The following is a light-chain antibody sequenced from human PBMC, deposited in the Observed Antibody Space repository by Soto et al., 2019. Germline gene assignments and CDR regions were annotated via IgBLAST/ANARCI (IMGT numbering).Light chain of an antibody. CDR2: KAS. J-gene: IGKJ4*01. Sequence: DIQMTQSPSTLSASVGDRVTITCLASQSISSWLAWYPKKPGKATNLLIYKASSLESGAPSRFSGSGSGTEFPLTISRLQPDHLAEYYCHQYNSYRLTFGGGTEVEIK. CDR3: HQYNSYRLT. CDR1: QSISSW. V-gene: IGKV1-5*03.